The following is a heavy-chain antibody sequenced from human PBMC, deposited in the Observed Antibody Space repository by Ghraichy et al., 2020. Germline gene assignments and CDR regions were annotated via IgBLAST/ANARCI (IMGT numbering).Heavy chain of an antibody. J-gene: IGHJ6*02. CDR1: GGSISSYY. V-gene: IGHV4-59*01. Sequence: SETLSLTCTVSGGSISSYYWSWIRQPPGKGLEWIGYIYYSGSTNYNPSLKSRVTISVDTSKNQFSLKLSSVTAADTAVYYCARGVGYCSGGSCLPYYYGMDVWGQGTTVTVSS. CDR2: IYYSGST. D-gene: IGHD2-15*01. CDR3: ARGVGYCSGGSCLPYYYGMDV.